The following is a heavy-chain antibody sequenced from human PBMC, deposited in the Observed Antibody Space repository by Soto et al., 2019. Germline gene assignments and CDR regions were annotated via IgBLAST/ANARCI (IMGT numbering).Heavy chain of an antibody. CDR2: INPNSGGT. CDR3: ARAYGGNCFDY. CDR1: GYTFTGYY. Sequence: VASVKVSCKASGYTFTGYYMHWVRQAPGQGLEWMGWINPNSGGTNYAQKFQGWVTMTRDTSISTAYMELSRLRSDDTAVYYCARAYGGNCFDYWGQGTLVTVSS. V-gene: IGHV1-2*04. J-gene: IGHJ4*02. D-gene: IGHD2-15*01.